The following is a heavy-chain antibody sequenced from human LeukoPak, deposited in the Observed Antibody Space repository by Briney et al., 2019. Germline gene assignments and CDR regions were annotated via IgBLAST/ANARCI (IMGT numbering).Heavy chain of an antibody. CDR3: ARHESAVGALFY. J-gene: IGHJ4*02. D-gene: IGHD1-26*01. V-gene: IGHV4-59*08. Sequence: SETLSLTCTVSGGPISRYSWSWIRQPPGKGLEWVGYIYSTGSTNSNPSLKSRVTISIDTSRNQFSLRLTSVTAADTAVNYCARHESAVGALFYWGQGTLVTVSS. CDR2: IYSTGST. CDR1: GGPISRYS.